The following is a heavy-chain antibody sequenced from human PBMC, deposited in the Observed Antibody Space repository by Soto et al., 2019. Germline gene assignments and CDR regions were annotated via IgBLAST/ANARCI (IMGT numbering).Heavy chain of an antibody. Sequence: ASVKVSCKASGGTFSSYAISWVRQAPGQGLEWMGGIIPIFGRTNYAQKFQGRVTITGDESTSTAYMELSRLRSDDTAVYYCARDMSTFDAFDIWGQGTMVTVSS. CDR2: IIPIFGRT. V-gene: IGHV1-69*13. J-gene: IGHJ3*02. CDR3: ARDMSTFDAFDI. CDR1: GGTFSSYA. D-gene: IGHD3-16*01.